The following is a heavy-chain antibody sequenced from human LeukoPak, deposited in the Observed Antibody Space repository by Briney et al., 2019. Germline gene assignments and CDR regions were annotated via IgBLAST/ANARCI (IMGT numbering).Heavy chain of an antibody. J-gene: IGHJ4*02. Sequence: SETLSLTCTVSGGSISSSSYYWSWIRQPPGKGLEWIGEINHSGSTNYNPSLKSRVTISVDTSKNQFSLKLSSVTAADTAVYYCASIAPHNAGGDYWGQGTLVTVSS. V-gene: IGHV4-39*07. CDR2: INHSGST. CDR3: ASIAPHNAGGDY. D-gene: IGHD1-1*01. CDR1: GGSISSSSYY.